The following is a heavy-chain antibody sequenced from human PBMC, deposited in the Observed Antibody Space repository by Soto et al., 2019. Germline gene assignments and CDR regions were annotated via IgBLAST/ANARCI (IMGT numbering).Heavy chain of an antibody. CDR2: ISVYNGNT. V-gene: IGHV1-18*01. Sequence: QVQLVQSGAEVKKPGASVKVSCKASGYTFSSYAISWVRQAPGQGLEWMGWISVYNGNTNYAQKFQGRVTMTTDTSTSTAYMELRSLRSDDTAVYYCAVSGLNYYYYYYMGVWGKGSTGTVSS. CDR1: GYTFSSYA. J-gene: IGHJ6*03. D-gene: IGHD3-3*02. CDR3: AVSGLNYYYYYYMGV.